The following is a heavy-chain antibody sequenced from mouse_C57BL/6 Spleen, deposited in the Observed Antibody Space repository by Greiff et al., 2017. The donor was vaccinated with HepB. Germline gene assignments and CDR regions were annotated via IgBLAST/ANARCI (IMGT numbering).Heavy chain of an antibody. J-gene: IGHJ2*01. V-gene: IGHV5-4*03. CDR1: GFTFSSYA. CDR2: ISDGGSYT. Sequence: EVKVVESGGGLVKPGGSLKLSCAASGFTFSSYAMSWVRQTPGKRLEWVATISDGGSYTYYPDNVKGRFTISRDNAKNNLYLQMSHLKSEDTAMYYCARDYDYDDLRDYFDYWGQGTTLTVSS. CDR3: ARDYDYDDLRDYFDY. D-gene: IGHD2-4*01.